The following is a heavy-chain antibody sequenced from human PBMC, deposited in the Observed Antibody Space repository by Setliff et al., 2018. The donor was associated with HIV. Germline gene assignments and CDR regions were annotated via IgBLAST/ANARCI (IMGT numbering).Heavy chain of an antibody. D-gene: IGHD3-16*02. CDR3: ARDRIPKRGYTYREPDFDS. J-gene: IGHJ4*02. V-gene: IGHV1-3*04. CDR1: GYTFTSHT. Sequence: ASVKVSCKASGYTFTSHTIHWVRQAPGQGLEWMGWINTGNGNTKYSQKFQDRVTITRDTSASTGYMEVNSLRPEDTAVYYCARDRIPKRGYTYREPDFDSWGQGTLVTVSS. CDR2: INTGNGNT.